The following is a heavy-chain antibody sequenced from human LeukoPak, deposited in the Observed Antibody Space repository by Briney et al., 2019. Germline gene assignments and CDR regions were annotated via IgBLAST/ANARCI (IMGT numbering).Heavy chain of an antibody. CDR1: GFTFSSYA. CDR3: ARDPRGYCGGDCCPYY. V-gene: IGHV3-23*01. Sequence: GGSLRLSCAASGFTFSSYAMSWVRQAPGKGLEWVSAISGSGGSTYYADSVKGRFTISRDTSKNTLYLQMNSLRPGDTAVYYCARDPRGYCGGDCCPYYWGQGTLVTVSS. J-gene: IGHJ4*02. D-gene: IGHD2-21*02. CDR2: ISGSGGST.